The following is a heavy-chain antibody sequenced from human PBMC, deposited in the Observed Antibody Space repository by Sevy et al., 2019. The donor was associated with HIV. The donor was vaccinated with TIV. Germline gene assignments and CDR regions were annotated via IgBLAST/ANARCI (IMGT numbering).Heavy chain of an antibody. CDR2: MSGSSGTT. V-gene: IGHV3-23*01. CDR1: GVTFSNYV. Sequence: GGYLRLSCAASGVTFSNYVMSWVRQAPGKGLEWLSVMSGSSGTTYAAESVKGRFTISRDNSKNTRYLHMSSLGAEDTAVYYCARNLSPSGAFDIWGQGTRVTVSS. D-gene: IGHD6-25*01. J-gene: IGHJ3*02. CDR3: ARNLSPSGAFDI.